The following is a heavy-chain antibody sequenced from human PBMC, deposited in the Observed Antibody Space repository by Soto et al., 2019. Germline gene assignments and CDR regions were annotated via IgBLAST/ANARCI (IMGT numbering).Heavy chain of an antibody. J-gene: IGHJ3*02. V-gene: IGHV1-18*01. CDR1: GYTFNNYG. CDR2: ISAYSGNK. D-gene: IGHD4-17*01. Sequence: QVQLVQSGAEVKKPGASVKVSCKSSGYTFNNYGVSWVRQAPGQGLEWMGWISAYSGNKNYAQKLQDRVTMTTDTSTSTAYLELRSLRSDDTAVYYCARASCYGVGAFDIWGQGTMVTVSS. CDR3: ARASCYGVGAFDI.